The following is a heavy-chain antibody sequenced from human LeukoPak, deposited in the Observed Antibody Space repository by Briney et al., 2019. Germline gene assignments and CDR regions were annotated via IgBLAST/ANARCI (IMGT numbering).Heavy chain of an antibody. V-gene: IGHV3-23*01. CDR2: IRGSGGST. Sequence: GGSLRLSCAASGFTFSSYAMSWVRQAPGKGLEWVSAIRGSGGSTYYADSVKGRFTISRDNSKNTLYLQMNSLRAEDTAVYYCAKDRDGYKSGDFDYWGQGTLVTVSS. CDR1: GFTFSSYA. CDR3: AKDRDGYKSGDFDY. D-gene: IGHD5-24*01. J-gene: IGHJ4*02.